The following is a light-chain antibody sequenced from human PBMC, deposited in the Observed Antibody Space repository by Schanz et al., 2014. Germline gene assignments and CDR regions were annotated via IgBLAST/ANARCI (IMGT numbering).Light chain of an antibody. J-gene: IGKJ1*01. CDR3: QQANSFPRT. V-gene: IGKV3D-20*02. Sequence: EIVLTQSPATLSLSPGERVTLSCRASQSVSSGYLAWYQQKPGQAPRLLIYGASSRATGIPDRFSGSGSGTDFTLTISSLQPEDFATYYCQQANSFPRTFGQGTKVEIK. CDR2: GAS. CDR1: QSVSSGY.